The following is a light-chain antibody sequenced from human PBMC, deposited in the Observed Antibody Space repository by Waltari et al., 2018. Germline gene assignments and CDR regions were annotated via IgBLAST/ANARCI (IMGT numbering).Light chain of an antibody. J-gene: IGLJ7*01. CDR2: DVV. CDR3: CSYAGSYTFV. V-gene: IGLV2-11*01. Sequence: QSALTQPRSVSGSPGPSVTISCSGPSSDVGNYNFVSWYQQHPGNAPKLLIYDVVKRPSGVPDRFSGSKSGNTASLTISGLQTEDEADYYCCSYAGSYTFVFGGGTQLTVL. CDR1: SSDVGNYNF.